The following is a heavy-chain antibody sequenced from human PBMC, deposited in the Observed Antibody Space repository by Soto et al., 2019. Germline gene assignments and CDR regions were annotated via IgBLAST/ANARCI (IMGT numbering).Heavy chain of an antibody. V-gene: IGHV3-72*01. Sequence: EVQLVESGGGLVQPGGSLRLSCAASGFTLSDDYMDWVRQAPGKGLESVGRSRNKGNGYTTEYATSVKGRFTISRDDSKNSLYLQMNRRTTEDTALYYCARWLSGWGDWGQVPLVTVAS. D-gene: IGHD3-16*01. CDR3: ARWLSGWGD. CDR2: SRNKGNGYTT. J-gene: IGHJ4*02. CDR1: GFTLSDDY.